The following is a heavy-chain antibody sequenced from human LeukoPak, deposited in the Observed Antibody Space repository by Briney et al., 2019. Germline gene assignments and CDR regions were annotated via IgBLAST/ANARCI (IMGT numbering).Heavy chain of an antibody. Sequence: ASVKVSCKASGYTFTTYPINWVRQAPGQGLEWMGWINTNTGNPTYAQGFTGRFVFSLDTSVSTAYLQISSLKAEDTAVYYCARAENYDFWSGYYTLPRYGMDVWGQGTTITVSS. CDR2: INTNTGNP. CDR3: ARAENYDFWSGYYTLPRYGMDV. V-gene: IGHV7-4-1*02. CDR1: GYTFTTYP. D-gene: IGHD3-3*01. J-gene: IGHJ6*02.